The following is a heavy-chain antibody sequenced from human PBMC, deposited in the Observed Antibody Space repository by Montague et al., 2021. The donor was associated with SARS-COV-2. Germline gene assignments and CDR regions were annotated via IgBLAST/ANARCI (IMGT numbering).Heavy chain of an antibody. Sequence: SETLSLTCAVSGGALNSGPYYWGWIRQPPGKGLEWLASIHYSGYTYNHPSLRSRVTISVALAKNQFSLKVSSVTAADTAVYYCASENFSFYGMDVWGQGTTVTVSS. V-gene: IGHV4-39*01. CDR1: GGALNSGPYY. CDR2: IHYSGYT. J-gene: IGHJ6*02. CDR3: ASENFSFYGMDV.